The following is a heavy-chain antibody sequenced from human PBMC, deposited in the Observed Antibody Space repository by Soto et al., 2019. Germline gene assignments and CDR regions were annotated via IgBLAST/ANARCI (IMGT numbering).Heavy chain of an antibody. Sequence: SETLSLTCTVSGGSISSGDYYWSWLRQPPGKGLEWIGYIYYSGSTYYNPSLKSRVTISVDTSKNQFSLKLSSVTAAATAVYYCARESRGDSSGFYYYYGMDVWGQGTTVTVSS. V-gene: IGHV4-30-4*01. D-gene: IGHD3-22*01. CDR1: GGSISSGDYY. J-gene: IGHJ6*02. CDR2: IYYSGST. CDR3: ARESRGDSSGFYYYYGMDV.